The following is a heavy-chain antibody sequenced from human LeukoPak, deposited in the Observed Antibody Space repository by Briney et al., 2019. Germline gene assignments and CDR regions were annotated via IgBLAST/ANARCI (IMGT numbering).Heavy chain of an antibody. V-gene: IGHV1-2*02. J-gene: IGHJ6*02. CDR2: INPNSGGT. CDR3: ARDDAVAGKYYYGMDV. CDR1: GYTFTGYY. D-gene: IGHD6-19*01. Sequence: ASVKVSCKASGYTFTGYYMHWARQAPGQGLEWMGWINPNSGGTNYAQKFQGRVTMTRDTSISTAYMELSRLRSDDTAVYYCARDDAVAGKYYYGMDVWGQGTTVTVSS.